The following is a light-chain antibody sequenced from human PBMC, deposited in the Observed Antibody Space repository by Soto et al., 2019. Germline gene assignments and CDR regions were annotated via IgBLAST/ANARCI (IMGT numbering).Light chain of an antibody. J-gene: IGKJ2*01. CDR2: AAS. V-gene: IGKV1-39*01. CDR1: QSISSY. CDR3: QQSYSTPVYT. Sequence: DIQMTQSPSSLSVSVGDRDTITCRASQSISSYLNWYQQKPGKAPKLLIYAASSLQSGVPSRFSGSGSGTDFTLTISSLQPEDFATYYCQQSYSTPVYTFGQGTKLEIK.